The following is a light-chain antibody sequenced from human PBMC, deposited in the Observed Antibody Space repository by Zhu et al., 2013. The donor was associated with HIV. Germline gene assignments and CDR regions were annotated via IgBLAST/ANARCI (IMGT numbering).Light chain of an antibody. Sequence: DIVMTQSPLSLPVTPGEPASISCRSSQSLLHSNGYNYLDWYLQKPGQSPQLLIYLGSNRASGVPDRFSGSGTGTDFTLRISRVEAEDVGVYYCMQVLQTPHTFGQGTKLEIK. CDR1: QSLLHSNGYNY. CDR3: MQVLQTPHT. J-gene: IGKJ2*01. CDR2: LGS. V-gene: IGKV2-28*01.